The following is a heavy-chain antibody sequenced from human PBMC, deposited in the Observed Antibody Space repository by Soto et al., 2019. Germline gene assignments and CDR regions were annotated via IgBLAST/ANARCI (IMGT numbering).Heavy chain of an antibody. J-gene: IGHJ1*01. CDR2: IIPIFGTA. CDR3: ARMGGSSWYWEYFQH. D-gene: IGHD6-13*01. V-gene: IGHV1-69*01. CDR1: GGTFSSYA. Sequence: QVQLVQSGAEVKKPGSSVKVSCKASGGTFSSYAISWVRQAPGQGLAWMGGIIPIFGTANYAQKFQGRVTLTADESTSTAYMELSSLRSEDTAIYYCARMGGSSWYWEYFQHWGQGTLVTVSS.